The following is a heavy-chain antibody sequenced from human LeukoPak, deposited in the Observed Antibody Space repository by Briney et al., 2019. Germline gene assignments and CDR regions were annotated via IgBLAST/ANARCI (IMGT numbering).Heavy chain of an antibody. CDR3: AKDRSITMAFESGMDV. V-gene: IGHV3-30*02. CDR2: IRYDGSNK. D-gene: IGHD3-10*01. CDR1: GFTFSSYG. J-gene: IGHJ6*02. Sequence: PGGSLRLSCAASGFTFSSYGMHWVRQAPGKGLEWVAFIRYDGSNKYYADSVKGRFTISRDNSKNTLYLQMNSLRAEDTAVYYCAKDRSITMAFESGMDVWGQGTTVTVSS.